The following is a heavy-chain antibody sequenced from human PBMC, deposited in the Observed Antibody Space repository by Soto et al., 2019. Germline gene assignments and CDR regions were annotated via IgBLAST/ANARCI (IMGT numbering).Heavy chain of an antibody. D-gene: IGHD3-10*01. CDR3: AGQPTAGSYYDLGSYYYYYAMDV. V-gene: IGHV4-30-4*01. Sequence: PSETLSLTCTVSGGSISSGDYYWSWIRQPPGKGLEWIGYIYYSGSTYYNSSLKSRFTISLDTSKNQFSLKLSSVTAADTAVYYCAGQPTAGSYYDLGSYYYYYAMDVWGQGTTVTVSS. CDR2: IYYSGST. J-gene: IGHJ6*02. CDR1: GGSISSGDYY.